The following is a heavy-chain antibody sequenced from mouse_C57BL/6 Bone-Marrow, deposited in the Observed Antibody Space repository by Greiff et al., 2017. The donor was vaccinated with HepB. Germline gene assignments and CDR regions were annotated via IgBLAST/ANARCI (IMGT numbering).Heavy chain of an antibody. D-gene: IGHD1-1*01. CDR3: ARCYGSHDY. CDR1: GYTFTSYW. Sequence: VKLMESGAELVKPGASVKMSCKASGYTFTSYWITWVKQRPGQGLEWIGDIYPGSGSTNYNEKFKSKATLTVDTSSSTAYMQLSSLTSEDSAVYYCARCYGSHDYWGQGTTLTVSS. V-gene: IGHV1-55*01. J-gene: IGHJ2*01. CDR2: IYPGSGST.